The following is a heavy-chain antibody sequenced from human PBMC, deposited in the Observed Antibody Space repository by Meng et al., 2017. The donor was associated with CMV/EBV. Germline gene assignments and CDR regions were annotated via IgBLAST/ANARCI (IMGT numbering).Heavy chain of an antibody. CDR3: ARDRRGIWDCSSTSCYNPYYYYGMDV. D-gene: IGHD2-2*02. CDR2: ISAYNGNT. V-gene: IGHV1-18*01. CDR1: GYTFTSYG. J-gene: IGHJ6*02. Sequence: ASVKVSCKASGYTFTSYGISWVRQAPGQGLEWMGWISAYNGNTNYAQKLQGRVTMTTDTSTSTAYMELRSLRSDDTAVYYCARDRRGIWDCSSTSCYNPYYYYGMDVWGQGTTVTVSS.